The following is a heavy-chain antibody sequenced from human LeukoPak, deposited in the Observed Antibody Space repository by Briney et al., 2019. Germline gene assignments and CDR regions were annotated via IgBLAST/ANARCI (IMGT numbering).Heavy chain of an antibody. D-gene: IGHD6-19*01. CDR2: IWYDGSNE. CDR1: GFTFSGYG. J-gene: IGHJ4*02. Sequence: GGSLRLSCTASGFTFSGYGMHWVRQAPGQGLEWVAVIWYDGSNEYYADSVKGRFTISRDNSKNTLYLQMNSLRAEDTAVYYCARDGAVAGFSLSLDYWGQGTLVTVSS. CDR3: ARDGAVAGFSLSLDY. V-gene: IGHV3-33*01.